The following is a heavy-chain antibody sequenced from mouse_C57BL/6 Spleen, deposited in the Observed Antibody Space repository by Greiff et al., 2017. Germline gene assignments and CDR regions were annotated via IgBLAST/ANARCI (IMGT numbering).Heavy chain of an antibody. CDR1: GYTFTSYW. D-gene: IGHD1-1*01. CDR3: AIRYGKGYFDY. CDR2: IYPGSGST. V-gene: IGHV1-55*01. Sequence: QVQLQQPGAELVKPGASVKMSCKASGYTFTSYWITWVKQRPGQGLEWIGDIYPGSGSTNYNQKFKGKATLTVDKSSSTAYMQLSSLTSEDSAVYYCAIRYGKGYFDYWGQGTTHTVSS. J-gene: IGHJ2*01.